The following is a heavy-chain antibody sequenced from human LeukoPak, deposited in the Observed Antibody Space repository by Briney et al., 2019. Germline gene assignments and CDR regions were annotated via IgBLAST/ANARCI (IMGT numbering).Heavy chain of an antibody. J-gene: IGHJ5*02. D-gene: IGHD5-24*01. Sequence: GGSLRLSCAASRFTFSSYAMSWVRQAPGKGLEWVSTVSGSGGITYYADSVKGRFTISRDNSKNTLYLQMNSLRAEDTAVCYCARVGDGYNHPWGQGTLVTVSS. CDR1: RFTFSSYA. CDR3: ARVGDGYNHP. CDR2: VSGSGGIT. V-gene: IGHV3-23*01.